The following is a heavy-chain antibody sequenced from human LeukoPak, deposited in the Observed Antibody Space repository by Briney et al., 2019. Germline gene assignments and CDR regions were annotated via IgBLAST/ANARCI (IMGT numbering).Heavy chain of an antibody. V-gene: IGHV4-34*01. CDR2: INHSGST. Sequence: SETLSLTCVVYGGSFSGYYWSWIRQLPGKGLEWIGEINHSGSTNYNPSPKSRLTISVDTSKNQFSLKLSSVTAADTAVYYCASGRGIFGVAHFDYWGQGTLVTVSS. D-gene: IGHD3-3*01. CDR1: GGSFSGYY. J-gene: IGHJ4*02. CDR3: ASGRGIFGVAHFDY.